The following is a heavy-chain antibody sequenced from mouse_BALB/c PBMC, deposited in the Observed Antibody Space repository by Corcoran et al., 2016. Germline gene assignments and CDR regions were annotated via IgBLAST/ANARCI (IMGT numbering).Heavy chain of an antibody. V-gene: IGHV1-18*01. D-gene: IGHD1-1*01. CDR3: ARPYYDGNSQWFFDV. J-gene: IGHJ1*01. CDR2: INPNYDTI. CDR1: GYTFTDYN. Sequence: EFQLQQFGTELVKPGASVKISCKASGYTFTDYNMDWVMQSHGKSLEWIGDINPNYDTIAYNQMFEGKATLTVDRSSSTAYMELRSLTSEDTAVYYCARPYYDGNSQWFFDVWGAGTTVTVSS.